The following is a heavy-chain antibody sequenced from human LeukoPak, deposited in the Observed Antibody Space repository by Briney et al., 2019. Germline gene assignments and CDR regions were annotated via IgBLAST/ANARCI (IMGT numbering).Heavy chain of an antibody. D-gene: IGHD3-9*01. CDR3: ARRGPMSYDILAYYFDY. Sequence: GGSLRLSCAASGFTFSSYSMNWVRQAPGKGLEWVSSISSSSSYIYYADSVKGRFTISRDNAKNSLYLQMNSLRAEDTAVYYCARRGPMSYDILAYYFDYWGQGTLVTVSS. CDR1: GFTFSSYS. V-gene: IGHV3-21*01. CDR2: ISSSSSYI. J-gene: IGHJ4*02.